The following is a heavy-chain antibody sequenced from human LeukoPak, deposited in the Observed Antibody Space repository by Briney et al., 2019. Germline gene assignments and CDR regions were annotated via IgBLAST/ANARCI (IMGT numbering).Heavy chain of an antibody. D-gene: IGHD3-22*01. CDR1: GFTFSSYA. CDR2: ISGSGGTT. Sequence: GGSLRLSCAASGFTFSSYAMSWVRQAPGKGLEWVSGISGSGGTTYYADSVKGRLTISGDNSKNTLYLQMNSLRAEDTAVYYCAKDKGNYYDSSGYFDYWGQGTLVTVSS. V-gene: IGHV3-23*01. J-gene: IGHJ4*02. CDR3: AKDKGNYYDSSGYFDY.